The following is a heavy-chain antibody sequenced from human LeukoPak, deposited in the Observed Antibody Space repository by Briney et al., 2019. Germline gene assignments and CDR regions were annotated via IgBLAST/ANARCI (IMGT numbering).Heavy chain of an antibody. CDR1: GFTFSSFW. J-gene: IGHJ6*03. CDR2: IKQDGSEK. CDR3: AREAGSGTYRGKYYYYYMDV. Sequence: EPGGSLRLSCAASGFTFSSFWMNWVRQAPGKGLEWVANIKQDGSEKYYLDPVKGRFTISRDNAKNSLFLQMNSLRVEDAAVYYCAREAGSGTYRGKYYYYYMDVWGKGTTATVSS. D-gene: IGHD3-10*01. V-gene: IGHV3-7*01.